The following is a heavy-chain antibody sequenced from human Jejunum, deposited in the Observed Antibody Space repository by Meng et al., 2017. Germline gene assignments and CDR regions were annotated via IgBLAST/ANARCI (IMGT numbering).Heavy chain of an antibody. V-gene: IGHV4-34*01. Sequence: QVQLQQWGAGRLKPSETLSLPCAVPGGSLKDFYWNWIRQPPGKGLEWIGEISHSGSTNYNPSLKRRVTISVDRSQNQLSLKLTSVSGTDTAVYFCARALGAYGDSGFAYWGQGALVTVSS. D-gene: IGHD4-17*01. CDR1: GGSLKDFY. CDR2: ISHSGST. CDR3: ARALGAYGDSGFAY. J-gene: IGHJ4*02.